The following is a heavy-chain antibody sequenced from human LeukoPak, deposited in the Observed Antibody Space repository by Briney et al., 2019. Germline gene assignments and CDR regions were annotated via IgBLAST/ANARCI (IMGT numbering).Heavy chain of an antibody. CDR1: GGTFSSYT. V-gene: IGHV1-69*02. CDR3: ARGHQPPYYGMDV. Sequence: ASVKVSCKASGGTFSSYTISWVRQAPGQGLEWMGRIIPILGIANYAQKFQGRVTITADKSTSTAYMELSSLRSEDTAVFYCARGHQPPYYGMDVWGQGTTVTVSS. J-gene: IGHJ6*02. CDR2: IIPILGIA.